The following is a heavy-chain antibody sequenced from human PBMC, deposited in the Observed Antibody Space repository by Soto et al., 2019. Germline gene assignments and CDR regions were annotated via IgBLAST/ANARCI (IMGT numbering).Heavy chain of an antibody. CDR2: IIGYNGNT. V-gene: IGHV1-18*04. Sequence: QVQLVESGAEVKKPGASVKVSCKASGYTFTNYGISWVRQAPGQGLEWMGWIIGYNGNTKYAQKFQGRVTMTTDTPTNTAYMDLRSLRSDDTAVYYCARDREYYYDSSGNYYYHYGMDVWGQGTTVTVS. D-gene: IGHD3-22*01. J-gene: IGHJ6*02. CDR1: GYTFTNYG. CDR3: ARDREYYYDSSGNYYYHYGMDV.